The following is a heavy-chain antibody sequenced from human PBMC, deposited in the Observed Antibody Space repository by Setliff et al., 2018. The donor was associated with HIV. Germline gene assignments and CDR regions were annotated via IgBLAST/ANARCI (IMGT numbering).Heavy chain of an antibody. CDR2: IKQDGSEK. V-gene: IGHV3-7*03. Sequence: GGSLRLSCAASGLTFSNYWMNWVRQAPGKGLEWVASIKQDGSEKYYADSVKGRFTISRDNAKNSLSLQMNSLRAEDMAVYYCARGVATNLDPWGQGSLVTVSS. CDR1: GLTFSNYW. D-gene: IGHD5-12*01. J-gene: IGHJ5*02. CDR3: ARGVATNLDP.